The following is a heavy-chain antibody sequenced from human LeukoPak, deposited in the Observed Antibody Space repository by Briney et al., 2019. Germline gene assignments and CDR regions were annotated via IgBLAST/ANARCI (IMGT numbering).Heavy chain of an antibody. J-gene: IGHJ4*02. Sequence: GASVKVSCKASGYTFTTYNINWVRQAPGQGLEWMGWISGYNGNTNYAQKFQGRVTLTTDTSTNTAYMEVTSLRSDDTAVYYCARDICASSRCYYGYFDYWGQGTRVTVSS. CDR3: ARDICASSRCYYGYFDY. CDR2: ISGYNGNT. CDR1: GYTFTTYN. D-gene: IGHD2-2*01. V-gene: IGHV1-18*01.